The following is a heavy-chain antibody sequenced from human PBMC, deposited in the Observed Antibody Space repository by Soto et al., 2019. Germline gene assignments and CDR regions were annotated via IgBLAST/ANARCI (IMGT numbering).Heavy chain of an antibody. J-gene: IGHJ4*02. V-gene: IGHV1-8*01. CDR1: GYTFTSYD. CDR2: MNPNSGNT. D-gene: IGHD5-12*01. Sequence: ASVKVSCKASGYTFTSYDINWVRQATGQGLEWMGWMNPNSGNTGYAQKFQGRVTMTRNTSISTAYMELSSLRSEDTAVYYCARGETRDIVATFFYWGQGTLVTVSS. CDR3: ARGETRDIVATFFY.